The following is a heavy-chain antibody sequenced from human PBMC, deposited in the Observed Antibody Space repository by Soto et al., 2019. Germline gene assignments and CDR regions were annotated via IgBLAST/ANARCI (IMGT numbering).Heavy chain of an antibody. D-gene: IGHD6-13*01. CDR3: ARQGSSSWYGSYCDY. Sequence: PSETLSLTCTVSGGSISSYYWSWIRQPPGKGLEWIGYIYYSGSTNYNPSLKSRVTISVDTSKNQFSLKLSSVTAADTAVYYCARQGSSSWYGSYCDYWGQGTLVTVSS. CDR1: GGSISSYY. CDR2: IYYSGST. J-gene: IGHJ4*02. V-gene: IGHV4-59*08.